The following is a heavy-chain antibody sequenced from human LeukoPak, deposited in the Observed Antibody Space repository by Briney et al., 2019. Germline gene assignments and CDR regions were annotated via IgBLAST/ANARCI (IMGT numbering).Heavy chain of an antibody. V-gene: IGHV3-21*01. Sequence: PGGSLRLSXAASGFTFSSYSMNWVRQAPGKGLEWVSSISSSSSYIYYADSVKGRFTISRDNAKNSLYLQMNSLRAEDTAVYYCARDISGWYYFDYWGQGTLVTVSS. J-gene: IGHJ4*02. CDR3: ARDISGWYYFDY. CDR2: ISSSSSYI. D-gene: IGHD6-19*01. CDR1: GFTFSSYS.